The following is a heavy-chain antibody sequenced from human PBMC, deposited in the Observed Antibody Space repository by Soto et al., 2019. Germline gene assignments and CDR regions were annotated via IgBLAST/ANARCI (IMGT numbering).Heavy chain of an antibody. J-gene: IGHJ4*02. Sequence: SETLSLTCTVSGVSVSSYYWSWIRQPPGKGLEWIGFVYNNGRTHYNPSLESRVTISGDTSKNQFSLKLTSVTAADTAVYYCAGLYTSSPVFDYWGQGILVTVSS. V-gene: IGHV4-59*02. CDR1: GVSVSSYY. D-gene: IGHD6-6*01. CDR3: AGLYTSSPVFDY. CDR2: VYNNGRT.